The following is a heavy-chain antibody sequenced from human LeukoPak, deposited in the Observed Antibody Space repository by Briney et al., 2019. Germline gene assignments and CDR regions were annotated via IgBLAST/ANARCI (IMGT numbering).Heavy chain of an antibody. CDR2: IGASGGSTST. CDR1: GFTFSSCA. Sequence: GGSLRLSCAVSGFTFSSCAMAWVRQAPGKGLEWVSAIGASGGSTSTYYADSVMGRFTISRDNSKNTLYLQMNSLRAEDTALYYCAKVGAYGVHDVFDIWGQGTMVTVSS. J-gene: IGHJ3*02. D-gene: IGHD4-17*01. CDR3: AKVGAYGVHDVFDI. V-gene: IGHV3-23*01.